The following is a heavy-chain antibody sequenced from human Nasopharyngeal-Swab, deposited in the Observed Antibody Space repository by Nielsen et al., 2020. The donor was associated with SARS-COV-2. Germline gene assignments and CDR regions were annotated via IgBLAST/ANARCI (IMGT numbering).Heavy chain of an antibody. D-gene: IGHD3-10*01. V-gene: IGHV3-66*01. CDR2: IYSDGST. J-gene: IGHJ6*03. Sequence: GESLKISCAASGFSVSNNYMSWVRQAPGKGLEWVSVIYSDGSTFYADSVKGRFTISRDNSKNTVYLQMNSLRGEDTGVYYCAREVVRGLMHYYYMDVWGKGTTVTVSS. CDR3: AREVVRGLMHYYYMDV. CDR1: GFSVSNNY.